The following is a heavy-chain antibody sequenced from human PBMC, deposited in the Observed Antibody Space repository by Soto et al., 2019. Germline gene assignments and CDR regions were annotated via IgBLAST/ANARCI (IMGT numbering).Heavy chain of an antibody. CDR2: IYYSGST. CDR3: ARPSIYGDSGDYYYGMDV. Sequence: PSETLSLTCTVSGGSISSSSYYWGWIRQPPGKGLEWIGSIYYSGSTYYNPSLKSRVTISVDTSKNQFSLKLSSVTAADTAVYYCARPSIYGDSGDYYYGMDVWGQGTTVTV. CDR1: GGSISSSSYY. D-gene: IGHD4-17*01. J-gene: IGHJ6*02. V-gene: IGHV4-39*01.